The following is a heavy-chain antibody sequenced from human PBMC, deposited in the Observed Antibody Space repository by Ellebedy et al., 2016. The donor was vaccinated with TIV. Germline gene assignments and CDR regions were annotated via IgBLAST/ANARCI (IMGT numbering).Heavy chain of an antibody. CDR2: ITGSGSTI. Sequence: PGGSLRLSCAASGFTFNSYSMTWVRQAPGKGPDWVSYITGSGSTIYYADSVKGRFTVSRDNAENSLYLQMDSLRAEDTAVYYCARTEKGTFYFDYWGQGTLVTVSS. V-gene: IGHV3-48*04. D-gene: IGHD2/OR15-2a*01. J-gene: IGHJ4*02. CDR3: ARTEKGTFYFDY. CDR1: GFTFNSYS.